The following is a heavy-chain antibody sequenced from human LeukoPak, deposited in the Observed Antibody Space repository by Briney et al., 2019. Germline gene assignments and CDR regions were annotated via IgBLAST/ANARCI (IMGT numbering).Heavy chain of an antibody. CDR3: GRQSTLTGYHDY. Sequence: GGSLRLSCAASGFTFSSYTMNCVRQAPGKGLEWVSYISGGSRTIHYAGSVKGRFTISRENAKNSLYLQMNSLRDEETAVYSCGRQSTLTGYHDYWGQGTLVTVSS. J-gene: IGHJ4*02. CDR2: ISGGSRTI. V-gene: IGHV3-48*02. CDR1: GFTFSSYT. D-gene: IGHD3-9*01.